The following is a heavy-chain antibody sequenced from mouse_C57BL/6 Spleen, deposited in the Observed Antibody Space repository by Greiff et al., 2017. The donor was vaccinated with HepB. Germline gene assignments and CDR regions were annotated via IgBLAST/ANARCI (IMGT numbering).Heavy chain of an antibody. D-gene: IGHD1-1*01. CDR1: GYTFTDYY. J-gene: IGHJ2*01. Sequence: EVQLQQSGPVLVKPGASVKMSCKASGYTFTDYYMNWVKQSHGKSLEWIGVINPYNGGTSYNQKFKGKATLTVDKSSSPAYMELNSLTSEDSAVYYCARITTVALYYFDYWGQSTTLTVSS. V-gene: IGHV1-19*01. CDR3: ARITTVALYYFDY. CDR2: INPYNGGT.